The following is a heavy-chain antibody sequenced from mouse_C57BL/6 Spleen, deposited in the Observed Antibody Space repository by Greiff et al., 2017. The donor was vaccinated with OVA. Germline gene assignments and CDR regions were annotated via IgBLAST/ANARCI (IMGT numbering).Heavy chain of an antibody. D-gene: IGHD1-1*01. CDR3: AREVVARSYWYFDV. Sequence: EVKLMESGGGLVKPGGSLKLSCAASGFTFSDYGMHWVRQAPEKGLEWVAYISSGSSTIYYADTVKGRFTISRDNAKNTLFLQMTSLRSEDTAMYYCAREVVARSYWYFDVWGTGTTVTVSS. CDR2: ISSGSSTI. CDR1: GFTFSDYG. V-gene: IGHV5-17*01. J-gene: IGHJ1*03.